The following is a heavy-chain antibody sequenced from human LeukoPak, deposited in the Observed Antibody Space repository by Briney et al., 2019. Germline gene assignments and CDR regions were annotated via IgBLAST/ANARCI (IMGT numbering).Heavy chain of an antibody. V-gene: IGHV4-4*07. J-gene: IGHJ4*02. CDR3: GRGYGSGSYYGY. CDR2: IHTSGST. D-gene: IGHD3-10*01. CDR1: GGSISTYY. Sequence: SETLSLTCTASGGSISTYYWSWIRQPAGKGLEWIGRIHTSGSTTYNPSLKSRVTMSVDTSKNQFSLKLTSVTAADTAVYYCGRGYGSGSYYGYWGQGTLVTVSS.